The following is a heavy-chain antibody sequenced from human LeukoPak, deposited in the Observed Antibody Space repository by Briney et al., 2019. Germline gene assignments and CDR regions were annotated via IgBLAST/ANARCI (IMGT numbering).Heavy chain of an antibody. CDR2: ISSRSSYI. Sequence: GGSLRLSCAASGFTFSSYSMNWVRQAPGKGLEWVSSISSRSSYIYYADSVRGRFTISRDNAKNSLHLQMNSLRAEDTAVYYCAREYGPGFYFDYWGRGTLVTVSS. CDR1: GFTFSSYS. CDR3: AREYGPGFYFDY. J-gene: IGHJ4*02. V-gene: IGHV3-21*01. D-gene: IGHD3-9*01.